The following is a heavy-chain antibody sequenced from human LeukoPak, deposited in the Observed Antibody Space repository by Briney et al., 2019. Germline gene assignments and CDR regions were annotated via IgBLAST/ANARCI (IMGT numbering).Heavy chain of an antibody. V-gene: IGHV3-7*03. CDR2: IKPDGGEK. Sequence: GGSLRLSCAASGFTFRSCWMGWVRQAPGKGLDWVAHIKPDGGEKYYVDSVKGRFTISRDNAKNSLYLQMDSLRAEDTALYYCAKDTGRPTDAITMEDNAFDIWGQGTMVTVSS. CDR1: GFTFRSCW. CDR3: AKDTGRPTDAITMEDNAFDI. D-gene: IGHD3-3*01. J-gene: IGHJ3*02.